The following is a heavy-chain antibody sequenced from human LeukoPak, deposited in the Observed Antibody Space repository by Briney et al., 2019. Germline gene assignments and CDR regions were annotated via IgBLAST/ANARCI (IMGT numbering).Heavy chain of an antibody. CDR2: ISSSSSYI. J-gene: IGHJ3*02. V-gene: IGHV3-21*01. CDR1: GFTLSSYS. Sequence: GGSLRLSCAASGFTLSSYSMNWVRQAPGKGLEGVSSISSSSSYIYYADSVKGRFAIPRDNAKNSLYLQMNSLRAEDTAVYYCARVGLVGAFDIWGQGTMVTVSS. CDR3: ARVGLVGAFDI. D-gene: IGHD3/OR15-3a*01.